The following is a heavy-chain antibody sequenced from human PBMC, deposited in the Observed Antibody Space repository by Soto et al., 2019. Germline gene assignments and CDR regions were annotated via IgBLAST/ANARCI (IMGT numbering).Heavy chain of an antibody. CDR2: IHYSGDI. CDR3: VCNGYYSLEY. J-gene: IGHJ4*02. D-gene: IGHD3-22*01. CDR1: GDSMTSSDW. Sequence: QVQLQESGPGLVKPSGTLSLTCAVSGDSMTSSDWWSWARQAPGKGLEWIGEIHYSGDINYDPSLRSRLTISVDRSKNPYSLNLSSVPAADTAVYFWVCNGYYSLEYWGQGTLVIVSP. V-gene: IGHV4-4*02.